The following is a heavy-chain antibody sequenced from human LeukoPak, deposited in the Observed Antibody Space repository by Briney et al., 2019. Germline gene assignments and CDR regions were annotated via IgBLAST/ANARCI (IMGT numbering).Heavy chain of an antibody. D-gene: IGHD3-10*01. V-gene: IGHV3-11*01. Sequence: GGSLRLSCAASEFVFSDYYMSWIRQAPGKGLEWVSYISDSGSTIYYADSVKGRFTISRDNVKNSLYLQMNGLRAEDVAVYYCAREMEGDYGSGTFFDLWGQGNMVTVSS. CDR2: ISDSGSTI. CDR3: AREMEGDYGSGTFFDL. CDR1: EFVFSDYY. J-gene: IGHJ4*02.